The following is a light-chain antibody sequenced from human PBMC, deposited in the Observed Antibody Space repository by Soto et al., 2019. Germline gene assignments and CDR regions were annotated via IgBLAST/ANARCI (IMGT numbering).Light chain of an antibody. Sequence: EIVLTQSPATLSLSPVERATLSCRASQSVSSYLAWYQQKPGQAPRLLIYDTSNRATGIPARFSGSGSGTDFTLTISSLEPEDFAVYYCQQREHWPPITFGQGTRLEIK. CDR3: QQREHWPPIT. J-gene: IGKJ5*01. CDR2: DTS. V-gene: IGKV3-11*01. CDR1: QSVSSY.